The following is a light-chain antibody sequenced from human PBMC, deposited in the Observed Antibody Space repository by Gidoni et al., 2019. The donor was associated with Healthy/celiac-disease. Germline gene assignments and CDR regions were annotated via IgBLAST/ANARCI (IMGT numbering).Light chain of an antibody. J-gene: IGKJ3*01. V-gene: IGKV1-33*01. Sequence: DIQMTQSPSSLSASVGDRVTITCQASQDISNYLNWYQQKPGKAPKLLIYDASNFETGVTSRFSGSGSGTDFTFTISSLQPEDIATYYCQQTFGPGTQVDIK. CDR2: DAS. CDR3: QQT. CDR1: QDISNY.